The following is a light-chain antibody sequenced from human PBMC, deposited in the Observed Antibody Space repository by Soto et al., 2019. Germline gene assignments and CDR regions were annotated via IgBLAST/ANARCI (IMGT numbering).Light chain of an antibody. J-gene: IGKJ4*01. V-gene: IGKV1D-12*01. Sequence: DIQMTQSPSSLSASVGDRITITCRAHESVGNWLAWYQQKPGKAPKLLIYAATTLQSGVPSRFSGSRSGTVFSLTVSSLQPEDFATYYCQQASSFPLSFGGGTKVEIK. CDR3: QQASSFPLS. CDR2: AAT. CDR1: ESVGNW.